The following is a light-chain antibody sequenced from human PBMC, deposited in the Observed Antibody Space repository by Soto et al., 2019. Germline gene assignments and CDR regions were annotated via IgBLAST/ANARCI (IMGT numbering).Light chain of an antibody. J-gene: IGLJ1*01. CDR3: CSYAGSYTFGV. Sequence: QSVLTQPRSVSGSPGQSVTISCTGTSSDVGGYKYVSWYQQHPGKAPKLMIYDVSKRPSGVPDRFSGSKSGNTASLTISGLQAEDEADYYCCSYAGSYTFGVFGTGTKLTVL. CDR1: SSDVGGYKY. CDR2: DVS. V-gene: IGLV2-11*01.